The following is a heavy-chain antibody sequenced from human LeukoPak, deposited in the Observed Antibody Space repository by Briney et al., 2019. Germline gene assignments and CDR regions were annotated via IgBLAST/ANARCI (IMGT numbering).Heavy chain of an antibody. CDR1: GYTFTSYY. CDR2: INPSGGST. D-gene: IGHD2-15*01. CDR3: AIVHRLVVAATQNYYYGMDV. Sequence: ASVKVSCKASGYTFTSYYMHWVRQTPGQGLEWMGIINPSGGSTSYAQKFQGRVTMTRDTSTSTVYMELSSLRSEDTAVYYCAIVHRLVVAATQNYYYGMDVWGQGTTVTVSS. J-gene: IGHJ6*02. V-gene: IGHV1-46*01.